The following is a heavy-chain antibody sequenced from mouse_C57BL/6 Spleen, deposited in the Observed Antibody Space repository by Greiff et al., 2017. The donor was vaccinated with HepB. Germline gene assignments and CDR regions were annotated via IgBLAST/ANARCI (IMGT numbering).Heavy chain of an antibody. CDR1: GFTFSSYA. D-gene: IGHD4-1*02. J-gene: IGHJ2*01. Sequence: EVQLVESGEGLVKPGGSLKLSCAASGFTFSSYAMSWVRQTPEKRLEWVAYISSGGDYIYYADTVKGRFTISRDNARNTLYLQMSSLKSEDTAMYYCTRDMEGTTVTDYFDYWGQGTTLTVSS. CDR2: ISSGGDYI. CDR3: TRDMEGTTVTDYFDY. V-gene: IGHV5-9-1*02.